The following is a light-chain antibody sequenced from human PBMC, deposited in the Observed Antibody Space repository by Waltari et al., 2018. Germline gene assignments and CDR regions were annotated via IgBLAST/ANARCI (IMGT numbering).Light chain of an antibody. CDR1: QSVSTF. V-gene: IGKV3-20*01. J-gene: IGKJ1*01. CDR2: GAS. CDR3: QNHERLPAT. Sequence: EVVLTQFPGTLSLSPRETATLFCRASQSVSTFLAWYQQKAGQAPRLLIYGASSRATGIPDRFSGSGSGTDFSLTISRLEPEDFAVYYCQNHERLPATFGQGTKVEIK.